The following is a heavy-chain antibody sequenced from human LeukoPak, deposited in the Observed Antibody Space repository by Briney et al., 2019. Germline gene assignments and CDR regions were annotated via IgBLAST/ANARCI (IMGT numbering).Heavy chain of an antibody. V-gene: IGHV4-59*01. CDR1: GGSISSYY. D-gene: IGHD4-23*01. CDR2: IYYSGRT. J-gene: IGHJ6*02. CDR3: ARDVGGNSPRYYYGLDV. Sequence: SETLFLTCTVSGGSISSYYWSWIRQPPGKGLEWIGYIYYSGRTNYNPSLKSRVTISVDTSKNEISLKLSSVTAADTAFYYCARDVGGNSPRYYYGLDVWGQGTTVTVSS.